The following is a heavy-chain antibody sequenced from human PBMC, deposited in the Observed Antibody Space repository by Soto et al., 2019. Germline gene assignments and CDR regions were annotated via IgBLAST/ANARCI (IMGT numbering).Heavy chain of an antibody. V-gene: IGHV1-69*02. CDR2: IITIVGLT. CDR1: GGTFSSYT. CDR3: ATRPTSMVSPAFDY. J-gene: IGHJ4*02. D-gene: IGHD5-18*01. Sequence: QVQLVQSGAEVKKPGSSVKVSCKASGGTFSSYTISWVRQAPGQGLEWMGRIITIVGLTNYAQKFQGRVTITADKSTRTVYMALRSLRSEDTALYYCATRPTSMVSPAFDYWGQGTLVTVSS.